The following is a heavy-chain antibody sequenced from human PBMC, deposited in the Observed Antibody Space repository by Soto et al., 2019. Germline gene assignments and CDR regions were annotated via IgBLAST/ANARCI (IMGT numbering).Heavy chain of an antibody. CDR2: IGTAGDT. V-gene: IGHV3-13*04. Sequence: EVQLVESGGGLVQPGGSLRLSCAASGFSFNNYDMHWVRQARGEGLEWVSGIGTAGDTYYPDSVKGRFTISRENGKNSLYLQMSSLRAGDTAVYYCARGGPNWDYYFYGMDVWGQGTTVTVSS. D-gene: IGHD3-16*01. CDR1: GFSFNNYD. J-gene: IGHJ6*02. CDR3: ARGGPNWDYYFYGMDV.